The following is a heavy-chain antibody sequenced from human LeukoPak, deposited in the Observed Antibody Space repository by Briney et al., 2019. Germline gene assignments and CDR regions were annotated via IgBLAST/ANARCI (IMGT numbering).Heavy chain of an antibody. D-gene: IGHD3-3*01. Sequence: SETLSLICTVSGGSISSYYWSWIRQPAGKGLEWIGRIYTSGSTNYNPSLKSRVTISVDKSKNQFSLKLSSVTAADTAVYYCAKGKRITIFGVVIAPIDYWGPGTLVTVSS. J-gene: IGHJ4*02. CDR2: IYTSGST. CDR3: AKGKRITIFGVVIAPIDY. V-gene: IGHV4-4*07. CDR1: GGSISSYY.